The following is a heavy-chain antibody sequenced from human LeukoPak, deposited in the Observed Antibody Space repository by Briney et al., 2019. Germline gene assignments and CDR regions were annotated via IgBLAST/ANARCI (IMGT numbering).Heavy chain of an antibody. J-gene: IGHJ4*02. V-gene: IGHV3-74*01. CDR3: TRAYDSGTYSSFDY. Sequence: GGSLRLSCAASGFSFTSYWMHWVRQAPGKGLVWVSCINTDGSGTTYADSVKGRFTISRDNAKNTLYLQMNGLRAEDTAVYYCTRAYDSGTYSSFDYWGQGTLVTATS. CDR2: INTDGSGT. CDR1: GFSFTSYW. D-gene: IGHD3-10*01.